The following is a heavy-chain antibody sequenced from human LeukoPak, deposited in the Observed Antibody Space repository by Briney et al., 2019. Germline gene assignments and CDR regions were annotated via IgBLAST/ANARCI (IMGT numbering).Heavy chain of an antibody. D-gene: IGHD3-9*01. CDR2: IYYSGSA. CDR3: ARIYNSYNSGYATGSYYYYYMNV. CDR1: GGSIGTHY. J-gene: IGHJ6*03. Sequence: SETLSLTCKVSGGSIGTHYWAWIRQPPGKGLEWLGHIYYSGSARYNPSLRSRVTISVDASKNQFFLKLNSVTAADTALYFCARIYNSYNSGYATGSYYYYYMNVWGKGATVTISS. V-gene: IGHV4-59*11.